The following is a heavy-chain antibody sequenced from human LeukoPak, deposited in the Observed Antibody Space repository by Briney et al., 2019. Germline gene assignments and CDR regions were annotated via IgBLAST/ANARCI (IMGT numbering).Heavy chain of an antibody. V-gene: IGHV3-9*01. Sequence: GGSLRLSCAASGFTFDDYAMHWVRHAPGKGLEWVSGISWSGGSIGYADSVKGRFTISRDNAKNSLYLQMNSLRAEDTALYYCAKDRGVVPAAMDYWGQGTLVTVSS. CDR1: GFTFDDYA. D-gene: IGHD2-2*01. CDR2: ISWSGGSI. CDR3: AKDRGVVPAAMDY. J-gene: IGHJ4*02.